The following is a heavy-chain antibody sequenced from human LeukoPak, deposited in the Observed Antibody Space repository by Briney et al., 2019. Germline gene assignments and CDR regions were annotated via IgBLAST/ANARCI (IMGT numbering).Heavy chain of an antibody. J-gene: IGHJ4*02. CDR1: GFTFSDYY. Sequence: PGGSLRLSCAASGFTFSDYYMSWIRQAPGKGLEWVSYISSSGSTIYYADSVKGRFTISRDNAKNSLYLQMNSLRAEDTAVYYCARDKRLWVYNPSYYFDYWGQGTLVTVSS. D-gene: IGHD6-13*01. CDR2: ISSSGSTI. V-gene: IGHV3-11*04. CDR3: ARDKRLWVYNPSYYFDY.